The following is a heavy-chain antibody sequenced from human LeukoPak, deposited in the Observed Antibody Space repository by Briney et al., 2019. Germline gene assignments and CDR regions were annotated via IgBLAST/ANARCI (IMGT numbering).Heavy chain of an antibody. Sequence: GGSLKLSCAASGFIFSGSAMHWVRQASGKGLEWVGRIRINGNSDATAYGPSVRGRFTISRDDSKNTTYLQMNSLKTEDTAVYYCARDHVVRGVVWDYWGQGTLVTVSS. CDR2: IRINGNSDAT. CDR1: GFIFSGSA. V-gene: IGHV3-73*01. D-gene: IGHD3-10*01. J-gene: IGHJ4*02. CDR3: ARDHVVRGVVWDY.